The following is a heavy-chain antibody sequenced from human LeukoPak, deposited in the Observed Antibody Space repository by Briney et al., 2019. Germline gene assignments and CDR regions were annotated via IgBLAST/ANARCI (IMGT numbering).Heavy chain of an antibody. CDR2: ISVTGNT. Sequence: GGSLRLSCNASGFTLSNYAMTWVRQGPRKGLEWVSAISVTGNTYHAESLKGRFTISRDNSKDTLYLQMRSLRAEDAGVYYCAKAPVTTCLGAYCYPFDLWGQGTQVTVSS. CDR1: GFTLSNYA. V-gene: IGHV3-23*01. D-gene: IGHD2-21*01. CDR3: AKAPVTTCLGAYCYPFDL. J-gene: IGHJ4*02.